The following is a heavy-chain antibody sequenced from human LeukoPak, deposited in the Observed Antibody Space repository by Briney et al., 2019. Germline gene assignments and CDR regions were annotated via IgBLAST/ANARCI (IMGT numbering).Heavy chain of an antibody. D-gene: IGHD3-10*01. J-gene: IGHJ5*02. CDR2: INPNSGGT. CDR3: ARDLDGSAQFDP. CDR1: GYTFTGYY. V-gene: IGHV1-2*02. Sequence: ASVKVSCKASGYTFTGYYMHWVRQAPGQGLEWMGWINPNSGGTNYAQKFQGRVTMTKDTSISTAYMELSRLRSDDTAVYYCARDLDGSAQFDPWGQGTLVTVSS.